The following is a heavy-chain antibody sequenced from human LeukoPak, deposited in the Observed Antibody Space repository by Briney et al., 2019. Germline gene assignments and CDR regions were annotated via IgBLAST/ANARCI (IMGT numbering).Heavy chain of an antibody. J-gene: IGHJ4*02. CDR1: GYTFTGYY. CDR3: ARVSHCSGGSCYFDPADY. D-gene: IGHD2-15*01. CDR2: INPNSGGT. V-gene: IGHV1-2*02. Sequence: ASLKVSCKASGYTFTGYYMHWERQAPGQGLGWMGWINPNSGGTNYAQKFQGRVTMTRDTSISTAYMELSRLRSDDTAVYYCARVSHCSGGSCYFDPADYWGQGTLVTVSS.